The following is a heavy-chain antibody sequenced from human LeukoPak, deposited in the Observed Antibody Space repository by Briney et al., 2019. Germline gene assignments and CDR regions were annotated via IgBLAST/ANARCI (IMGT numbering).Heavy chain of an antibody. CDR1: GFTFSSYA. Sequence: GGSLRLSCAASGFTFSSYAMSWVRQAPGKGLEWVSAISGSGGSTYYADSVKGRFTISRDNSKNTLYLQMNSLSAEDTAVYYCAKDVGYCSSTSCYNWFDPWGQGTLVTVSS. CDR2: ISGSGGST. V-gene: IGHV3-23*01. CDR3: AKDVGYCSSTSCYNWFDP. J-gene: IGHJ5*02. D-gene: IGHD2-2*01.